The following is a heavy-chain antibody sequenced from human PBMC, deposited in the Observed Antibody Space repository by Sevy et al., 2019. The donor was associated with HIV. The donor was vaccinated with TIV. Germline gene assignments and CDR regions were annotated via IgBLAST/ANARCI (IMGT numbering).Heavy chain of an antibody. Sequence: GGSLRLSCAASGFTFSAYVMNWVRQGPGKGLEWVSSISSSRRYIYYADSVQGRFTISRDNAEDSLYLQMNNLRAEDTAVYYCARDALSGTSAYWGQGTLVTVSS. V-gene: IGHV3-21*01. CDR1: GFTFSAYV. D-gene: IGHD1-7*01. CDR2: ISSSRRYI. CDR3: ARDALSGTSAY. J-gene: IGHJ4*02.